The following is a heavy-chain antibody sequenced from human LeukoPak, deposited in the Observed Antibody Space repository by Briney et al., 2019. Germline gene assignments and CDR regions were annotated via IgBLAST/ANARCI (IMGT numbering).Heavy chain of an antibody. V-gene: IGHV1-46*01. J-gene: IGHJ5*02. D-gene: IGHD5-18*01. CDR2: INPSGGST. CDR3: ARSGYSYGWKTVDWFDP. Sequence: ASVKVSCKASGYTFTCYYMHWVRQAPRQGLEWTGIINPSGGSTSYAQKFQGRVTMTRDTSTSTVYMELSSLRSEDTAVYYCARSGYSYGWKTVDWFDPWGQGTLVTVSS. CDR1: GYTFTCYY.